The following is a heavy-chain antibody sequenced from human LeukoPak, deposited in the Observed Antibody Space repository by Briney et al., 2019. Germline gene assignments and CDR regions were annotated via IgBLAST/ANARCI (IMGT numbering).Heavy chain of an antibody. J-gene: IGHJ4*02. CDR1: GFTFSSYA. Sequence: GGSLRLSCAASGFTFSSYAMSWVRQAPGKGLEWVSAISGSGGSTYYADSVKGRFTISRDNSKNTLYLQMNSLRAEDTAVYYCAREDYDILTGYSAGFDYWGQGTLVTVSS. V-gene: IGHV3-23*01. D-gene: IGHD3-9*01. CDR3: AREDYDILTGYSAGFDY. CDR2: ISGSGGST.